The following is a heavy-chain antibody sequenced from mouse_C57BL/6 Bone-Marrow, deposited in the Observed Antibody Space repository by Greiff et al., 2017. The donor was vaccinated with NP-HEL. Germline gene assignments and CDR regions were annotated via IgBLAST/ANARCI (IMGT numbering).Heavy chain of an antibody. Sequence: EVKLQESGPGLVKPSQSLSLTCSVTGYSITSGYYWNWIRQFPGNKLEWMGYISYDGSNNYNPSLKNRISITRDTSKNQFFLKLNSVTTEDTATYYCARDQDSSGYGFAYWGQGTLVTVSA. CDR3: ARDQDSSGYGFAY. CDR2: ISYDGSN. CDR1: GYSITSGYY. D-gene: IGHD3-2*02. V-gene: IGHV3-6*01. J-gene: IGHJ3*01.